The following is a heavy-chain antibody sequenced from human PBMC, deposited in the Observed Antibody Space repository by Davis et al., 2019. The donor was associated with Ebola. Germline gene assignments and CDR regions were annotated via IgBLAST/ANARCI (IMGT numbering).Heavy chain of an antibody. D-gene: IGHD3-9*01. Sequence: GGSLRLSCAASGFTFSSYGMHWVRQAPGKGLEWVAFIRYDGSNQYYADSVKGRFTISRDNSKNTLNLQMNSLRLEDTAMYYCARGTAGFFDYWGQGILVTVSS. J-gene: IGHJ4*02. V-gene: IGHV3-30*02. CDR1: GFTFSSYG. CDR3: ARGTAGFFDY. CDR2: IRYDGSNQ.